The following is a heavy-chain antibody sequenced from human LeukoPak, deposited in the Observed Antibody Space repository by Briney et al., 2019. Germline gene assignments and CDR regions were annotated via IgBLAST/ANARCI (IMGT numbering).Heavy chain of an antibody. CDR1: GFTLSTYW. V-gene: IGHV3-7*02. CDR2: IEQDGSEK. CDR3: ARAKTVAGTSDY. J-gene: IGHJ4*02. D-gene: IGHD6-19*01. Sequence: GGSLRLSCAASGFTLSTYWMTWVRQAPGKGLEWVANIEQDGSEKYYVASVKGRFTISRDNAKNSLYLQMNSLRDEDTAVYYCARAKTVAGTSDYWGQGTLVTVSS.